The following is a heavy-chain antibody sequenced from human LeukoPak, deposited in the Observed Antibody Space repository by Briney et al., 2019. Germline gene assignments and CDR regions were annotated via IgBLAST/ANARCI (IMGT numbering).Heavy chain of an antibody. V-gene: IGHV4-59*01. Sequence: SETLSLTCTVSGGSISSYYWSWIRQPPGKGLEWIGYIYYSGSTNYNPSLKSRVTISVDTSKNQFSLKLSSVTAADTAVYYCARPPPPPEMYSSSSRPDDYMDVWGKGTTVTVSS. CDR3: ARPPPPPEMYSSSSRPDDYMDV. CDR2: IYYSGST. D-gene: IGHD6-6*01. J-gene: IGHJ6*03. CDR1: GGSISSYY.